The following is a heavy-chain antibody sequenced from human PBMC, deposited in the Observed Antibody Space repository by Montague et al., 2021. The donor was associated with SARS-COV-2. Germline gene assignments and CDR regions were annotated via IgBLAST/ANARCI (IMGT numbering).Heavy chain of an antibody. CDR1: GGSIITSNYY. J-gene: IGHJ4*02. V-gene: IGHV4-39*01. CDR2: GDYSGST. CDR3: ARGARQGYGFRLGSFDY. Sequence: SETLSLTCTVSGGSIITSNYYWGWLRQPPGKGLKWIGSGDYSGSTSYNPSLTSRVTISVDTSKNQFSLKLTSVTAADTAVYYCARGARQGYGFRLGSFDYWGQGTLVTVSS. D-gene: IGHD3-10*01.